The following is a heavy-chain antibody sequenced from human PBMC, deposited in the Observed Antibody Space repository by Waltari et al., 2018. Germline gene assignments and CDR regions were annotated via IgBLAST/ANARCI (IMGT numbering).Heavy chain of an antibody. CDR3: SRSGSDDWFDP. CDR1: GYTFTDYY. CDR2: VGPKDGET. J-gene: IGHJ5*02. V-gene: IGHV1-69-2*01. Sequence: EVQLLQSGAEVKKPGATVKISCKSSGYTFTDYYIHLVKQTPGKGLEWNGRVGPKDGETIYAEKFQDRVTISADTSTDTVYMIMNGLRFDDTALYFCSRSGSDDWFDPWGRGTPVTVVS. D-gene: IGHD2-15*01.